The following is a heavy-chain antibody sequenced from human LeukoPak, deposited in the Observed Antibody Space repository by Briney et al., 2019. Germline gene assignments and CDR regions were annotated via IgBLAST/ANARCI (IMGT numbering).Heavy chain of an antibody. D-gene: IGHD2-2*01. CDR3: ARESPYLFDY. J-gene: IGHJ4*02. Sequence: GGSLRLSCAASGFTFSSYTMNWVRQAPGKGLEWVSSISSSSIYIYYADSVKGRFTISRDNAKNSLYLQMNSLRAEDTAVYYCARESPYLFDYWGQGTLVTVSS. V-gene: IGHV3-21*01. CDR2: ISSSSIYI. CDR1: GFTFSSYT.